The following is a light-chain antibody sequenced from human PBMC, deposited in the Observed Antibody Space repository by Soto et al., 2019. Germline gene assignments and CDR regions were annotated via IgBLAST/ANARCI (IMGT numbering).Light chain of an antibody. Sequence: EIVMTQSPATLSVSPGERATLSCRASQSLGSNLAWYQQKPGQAPRLLIYGASTRATGIPASFSGSGSGTALTLTISSLQSEDFAVYYCLPYNNLWRFGQGTKVEIK. CDR1: QSLGSN. J-gene: IGKJ1*01. V-gene: IGKV3-15*01. CDR2: GAS. CDR3: LPYNNLWR.